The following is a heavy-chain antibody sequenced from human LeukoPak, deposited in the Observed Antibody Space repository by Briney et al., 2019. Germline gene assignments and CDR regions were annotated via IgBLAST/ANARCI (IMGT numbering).Heavy chain of an antibody. CDR2: ISSNGGST. D-gene: IGHD2-2*01. CDR3: VKDRVVPAAILDY. Sequence: GGSLRLSCSASGFTFSSYAMHWVRQAPGKGLECVSAISSNGGSTYYADSVKGRFTISRDNSKNTLYLQMSSLRAEDTAVYYCVKDRVVPAAILDYWGQGTLVTVSS. CDR1: GFTFSSYA. V-gene: IGHV3-64D*06. J-gene: IGHJ4*02.